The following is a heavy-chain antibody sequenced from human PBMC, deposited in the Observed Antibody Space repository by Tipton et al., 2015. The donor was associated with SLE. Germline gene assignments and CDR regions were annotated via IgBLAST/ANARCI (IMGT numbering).Heavy chain of an antibody. D-gene: IGHD3-10*01. V-gene: IGHV4-59*02. CDR1: GGSVSSNY. Sequence: TLSLTCTVSGGSVSSNYWNWIRQPPGKGLEWIGYIYYSGSTNYNPSLKSRVTISVDKSKSQFSLKLSSVTAADTAVYYCAGGFYYGSGTFSDFEYWGQGTLATASS. J-gene: IGHJ4*02. CDR2: IYYSGST. CDR3: AGGFYYGSGTFSDFEY.